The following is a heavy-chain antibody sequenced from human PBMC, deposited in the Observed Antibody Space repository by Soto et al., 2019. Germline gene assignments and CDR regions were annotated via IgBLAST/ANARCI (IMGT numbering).Heavy chain of an antibody. D-gene: IGHD3-22*01. CDR2: IYTSGST. CDR3: ARDGNYDSSGYYPFDI. J-gene: IGHJ3*02. Sequence: NPSETLSLTCTVSGGSISSYYWSWIRQPAGKGLEWIGRIYTSGSTNYNPSLKSRVTMSVDTSKNQSSLKLSSVTAADTAVYYCARDGNYDSSGYYPFDIWGQGTMVTVSS. CDR1: GGSISSYY. V-gene: IGHV4-4*07.